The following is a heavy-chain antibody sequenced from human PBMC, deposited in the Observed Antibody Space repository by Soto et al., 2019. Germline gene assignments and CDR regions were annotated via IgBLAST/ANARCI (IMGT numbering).Heavy chain of an antibody. D-gene: IGHD2-2*03. CDR1: GFTFRSYA. J-gene: IGHJ4*02. Sequence: EVQLLESGGGLVQPGGSLRLSCAASGFTFRSYAMNWVRQAPGKGLEWVSAISGSGGSTYYADSVKGRFTISRDNSKKTLYLQMNSLRAEDTAVYYCAKEGGYCSSTSCYARVYCWGQGTLVNVSS. CDR3: AKEGGYCSSTSCYARVYC. CDR2: ISGSGGST. V-gene: IGHV3-23*01.